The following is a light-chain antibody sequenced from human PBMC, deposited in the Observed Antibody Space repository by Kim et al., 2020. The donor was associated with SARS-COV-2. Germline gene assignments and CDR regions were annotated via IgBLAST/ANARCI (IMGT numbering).Light chain of an antibody. CDR3: SSYAGSNNWV. CDR1: SSDVGGYNY. J-gene: IGLJ3*02. CDR2: EVS. V-gene: IGLV2-8*01. Sequence: QSVLTQPPSASGSPGQSVTISCTGTSSDVGGYNYVSCYQQHPGKAPKLMIYEVSNRPSGVPDRFSGSKSGNTASLTVSGLQAEDEADYYCSSYAGSNNWVFGGGTQLTVL.